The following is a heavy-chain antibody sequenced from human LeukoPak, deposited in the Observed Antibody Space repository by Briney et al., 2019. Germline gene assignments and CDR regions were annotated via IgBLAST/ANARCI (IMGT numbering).Heavy chain of an antibody. J-gene: IGHJ5*02. V-gene: IGHV3-23*01. D-gene: IGHD6-19*01. CDR2: ISGGGERT. CDR1: GIVFSTTA. Sequence: GGSLRLSCAASGIVFSTTAMNWARQSPGRGREWVSAISGGGERTFYADSVKGRFTISRDNSKNMLYLQMNSLRVDDTAIYFCGKDGGQYSSGPEFDPRGQGALVTVSS. CDR3: GKDGGQYSSGPEFDP.